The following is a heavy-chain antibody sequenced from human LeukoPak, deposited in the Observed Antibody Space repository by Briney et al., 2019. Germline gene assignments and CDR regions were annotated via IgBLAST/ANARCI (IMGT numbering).Heavy chain of an antibody. CDR2: ISSSSSYI. D-gene: IGHD2/OR15-2a*01. J-gene: IGHJ6*02. CDR1: GFTFSSYS. CDR3: ARDLSEYYYYGMDV. Sequence: GGSLRLSCAASGFTFSSYSMNWVRQAPGKGLEWFSSISSSSSYIYYADSVKGRFTISRDNAKNSLYLQMNSLRAEDTAVYYCARDLSEYYYYGMDVWGQGTTVTVSS. V-gene: IGHV3-21*01.